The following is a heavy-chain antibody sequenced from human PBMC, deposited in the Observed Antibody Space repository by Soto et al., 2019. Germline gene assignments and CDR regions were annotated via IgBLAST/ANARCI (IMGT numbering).Heavy chain of an antibody. V-gene: IGHV5-51*03. D-gene: IGHD3-10*01. J-gene: IGHJ5*02. CDR3: ARAPWFGPGSYFDP. CDR1: GFSFSNNW. Sequence: EVQLVQSGAEVKKPGESLQISCRGSGFSFSNNWIAWVRQVPGKGLEWMGIIYPGDSDIRYSPSFQGQVTISVDESISTAYPGWCSLKASDSAICYGARAPWFGPGSYFDPWGRGTLVTVSS. CDR2: IYPGDSDI.